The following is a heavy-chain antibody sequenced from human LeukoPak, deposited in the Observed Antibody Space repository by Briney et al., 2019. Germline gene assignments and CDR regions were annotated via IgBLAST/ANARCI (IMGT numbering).Heavy chain of an antibody. J-gene: IGHJ4*02. CDR3: ARVRRSTYYDFWSGYSQHPFDY. CDR1: GYTFIGYY. CDR2: IDPNSGGT. D-gene: IGHD3-3*01. Sequence: ASVKVSCKASGYTFIGYYMHWVRQAPGHALEWMGWIDPNSGGTNYAQKLQGRVTTTTDTSTSTAYMELRSLRSDDTAVYYCARVRRSTYYDFWSGYSQHPFDYWGQGTLVTVSS. V-gene: IGHV1-2*02.